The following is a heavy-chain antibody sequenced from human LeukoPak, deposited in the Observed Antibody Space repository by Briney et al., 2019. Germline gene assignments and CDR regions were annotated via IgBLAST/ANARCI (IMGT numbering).Heavy chain of an antibody. V-gene: IGHV3-30*03. J-gene: IGHJ3*02. CDR1: GFTFSSCG. CDR3: AGSPGITMIVVVIGAFDI. CDR2: ISYDGSNK. D-gene: IGHD3-22*01. Sequence: GGSLRLSCAVSGFTFSSCGMHWVRQAPGKGLEWVAVISYDGSNKYYADSVKGRFTISRDNSENTLYLQMNSLRAEDTAVYYCAGSPGITMIVVVIGAFDIWGQGTMVTVSS.